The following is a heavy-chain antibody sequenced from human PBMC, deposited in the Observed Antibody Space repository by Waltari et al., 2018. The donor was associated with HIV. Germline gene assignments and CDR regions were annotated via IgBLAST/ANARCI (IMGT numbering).Heavy chain of an antibody. Sequence: QLQLQESGPGLVKPSETLSLTCTVSGGSISSSNYYWGWIRQPPGKGLEWIGIIYYSGSAYDNPSLKSRVTISVDTSKNQFSLKLSSVTAADTAVYYCARHSLVHSYGMDVWGQGTTVTVSS. CDR3: ARHSLVHSYGMDV. V-gene: IGHV4-39*01. CDR1: GGSISSSNYY. J-gene: IGHJ6*02. CDR2: IYYSGSA. D-gene: IGHD3-10*01.